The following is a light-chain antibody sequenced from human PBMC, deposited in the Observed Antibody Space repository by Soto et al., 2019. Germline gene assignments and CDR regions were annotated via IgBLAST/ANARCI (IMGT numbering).Light chain of an antibody. CDR3: QQSGTYRLMCT. J-gene: IGKJ2*02. CDR2: GAS. CDR1: QSVDTNY. V-gene: IGKV3-20*01. Sequence: ELVLTQSPGTLSLSPGERATLSCRASQSVDTNYLAWYQQKPGQAPRLLIFGASIRATGVPYRFSGSGSGTDVTLTITRLEPEDFAVYYWQQSGTYRLMCTFGQGNHLGVK.